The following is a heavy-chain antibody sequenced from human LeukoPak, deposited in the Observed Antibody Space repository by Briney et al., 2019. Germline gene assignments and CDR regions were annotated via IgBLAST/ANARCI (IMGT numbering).Heavy chain of an antibody. V-gene: IGHV3-9*01. Sequence: GGSLRLSCAASGFTFSSYVMSWVRQAPGKGLEWVSGISWNSGSIGYADSVKGRFTISRDNAKNSLYLQMNSLRAEDTALYYCAKGGGSSWYGDFDYWGQGTLVTVSP. D-gene: IGHD6-13*01. J-gene: IGHJ4*02. CDR2: ISWNSGSI. CDR3: AKGGGSSWYGDFDY. CDR1: GFTFSSYV.